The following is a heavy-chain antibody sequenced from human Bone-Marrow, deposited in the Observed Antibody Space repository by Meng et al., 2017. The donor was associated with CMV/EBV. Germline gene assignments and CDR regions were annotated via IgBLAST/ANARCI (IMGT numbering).Heavy chain of an antibody. D-gene: IGHD6-19*01. CDR2: ISWNSGSI. CDR3: ARDAYEQWTYTLYGMDV. CDR1: GFTFDDYA. Sequence: SLKISCAASGFTFDDYAMHWVRQAPGKGLEWVSGISWNSGSIGYADSVKGRFTISRDNAKNSLYLQMNSLRAEDTALYYCARDAYEQWTYTLYGMDVWGQGTTVTVSS. V-gene: IGHV3-9*01. J-gene: IGHJ6*02.